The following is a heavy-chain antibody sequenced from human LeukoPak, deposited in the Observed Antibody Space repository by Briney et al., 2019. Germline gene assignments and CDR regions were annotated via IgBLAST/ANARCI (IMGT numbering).Heavy chain of an antibody. J-gene: IGHJ4*02. CDR3: AKGTSSSCYSAPNY. CDR2: ITTSDGNT. D-gene: IGHD2-15*01. V-gene: IGHV3-23*01. CDR1: GLTFSSYT. Sequence: GGSLRLSCAASGLTFSSYTMSWVRQAPGKGLEWVSTITTSDGNTYYANSVKGRFTISRDNSKNTLSLQLNSLRAEDTAVYYCAKGTSSSCYSAPNYWGQGTLVTVSS.